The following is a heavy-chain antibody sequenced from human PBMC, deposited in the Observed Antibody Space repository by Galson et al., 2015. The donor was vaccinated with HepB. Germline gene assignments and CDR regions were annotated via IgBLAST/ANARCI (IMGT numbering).Heavy chain of an antibody. J-gene: IGHJ6*02. CDR1: GFTFHNYA. V-gene: IGHV3-23*01. Sequence: SLRLSCAVSGFTFHNYAMNWVRRAPGKGLEGVSIISRNGERTEYSDSVRGRFTISRDDSTNTVFLHMNGLRGDDTAVYFCVRRNNVGRAMDVWGQGTAVIVS. CDR3: VRRNNVGRAMDV. CDR2: ISRNGERT. D-gene: IGHD2/OR15-2a*01.